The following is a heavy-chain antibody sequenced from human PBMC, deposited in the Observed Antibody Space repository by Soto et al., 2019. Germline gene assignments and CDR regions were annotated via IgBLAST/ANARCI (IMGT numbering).Heavy chain of an antibody. CDR1: GYIITDLS. V-gene: IGHV1-24*01. CDR2: LDFENGET. D-gene: IGHD5-12*01. Sequence: ASVKVSGKVSGYIITDLSMHWVRQAPGKGLEWMGGLDFENGETIYAQKFQGRVTMTEDTSTDTGYMELNSLRSEDTAVYYCATGNTVYDSYGMDVWGQGTTVTVSS. CDR3: ATGNTVYDSYGMDV. J-gene: IGHJ6*02.